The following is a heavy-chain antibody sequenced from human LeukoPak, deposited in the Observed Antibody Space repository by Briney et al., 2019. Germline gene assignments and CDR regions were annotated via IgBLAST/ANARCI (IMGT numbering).Heavy chain of an antibody. CDR1: GFTFSSYS. V-gene: IGHV3-21*01. J-gene: IGHJ5*02. CDR2: ISSSSSYI. D-gene: IGHD4-23*01. Sequence: GGSLRLSCAASGFTFSSYSTNWVRQAPGKGLEWVSSISSSSSYIYYADSVKGRFTISRDNAKNSLYLQMNSLRAEDTAVYYCARDLYGGNSGGVNWFDPWGQGTLATVSS. CDR3: ARDLYGGNSGGVNWFDP.